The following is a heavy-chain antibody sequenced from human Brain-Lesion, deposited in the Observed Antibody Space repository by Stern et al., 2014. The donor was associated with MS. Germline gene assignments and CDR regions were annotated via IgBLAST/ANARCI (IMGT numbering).Heavy chain of an antibody. Sequence: EVQLVESGGGLVQPGGSLRISCTGSGFTFKNYWMDWVRQVPGKGLVWVSRINYDGNTPNYADSVKGRFPITRVDAKNILFRRMNSLRSEDTAVYYCTRTAYHFDHWGQGTLVTVSS. V-gene: IGHV3-74*01. CDR2: INYDGNTP. CDR1: GFTFKNYW. J-gene: IGHJ4*02. CDR3: TRTAYHFDH.